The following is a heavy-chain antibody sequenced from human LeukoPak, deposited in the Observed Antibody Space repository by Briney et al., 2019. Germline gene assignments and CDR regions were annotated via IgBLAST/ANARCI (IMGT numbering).Heavy chain of an antibody. V-gene: IGHV1-18*01. J-gene: IGHJ3*02. D-gene: IGHD2-15*01. CDR3: ARDRCEGYCSGGSCYSNAFDI. CDR2: ISAYNGNT. Sequence: ASVKVSCKASGYTFTSYGISWVRQAPGQGLEWMGWISAYNGNTNYAQKLQGRVTMTTDTSTSTAYMELRSLRSDDTAVYYCARDRCEGYCSGGSCYSNAFDIWGQGTMVTVSS. CDR1: GYTFTSYG.